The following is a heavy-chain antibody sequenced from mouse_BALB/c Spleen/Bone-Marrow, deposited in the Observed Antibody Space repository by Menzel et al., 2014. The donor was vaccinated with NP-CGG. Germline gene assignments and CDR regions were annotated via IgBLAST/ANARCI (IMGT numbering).Heavy chain of an antibody. CDR2: IHYSGYT. V-gene: IGHV3-1*02. CDR3: ARGGYYGSSYFDY. CDR1: GYSITSGYN. D-gene: IGHD1-1*01. J-gene: IGHJ2*01. Sequence: VQLQQSGPDLVKSSQSLSLTCTVTGYSITSGYNWHWIRQSPGNKLEWMGYIHYSGYTNYNPSLKSRISITRDTSKNQFFLQLNSVTTEDTATYYCARGGYYGSSYFDYWGQGTTLTVSS.